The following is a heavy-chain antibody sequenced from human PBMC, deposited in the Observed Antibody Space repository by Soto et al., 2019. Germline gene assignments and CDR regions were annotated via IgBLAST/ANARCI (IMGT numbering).Heavy chain of an antibody. D-gene: IGHD6-19*01. V-gene: IGHV3-30*18. CDR3: AKDKGSSGTYGMDV. CDR1: GFTFSSYG. J-gene: IGHJ6*02. CDR2: ISYDGSNK. Sequence: QVQLVESGGGVVQPGRSLRLSCAASGFTFSSYGMHWVRQAPGKGLEWVAVISYDGSNKYYADSVKGRFTISRDNSKNTLYLQMNSLRAEDTAMYYCAKDKGSSGTYGMDVWGQGTTVTVSS.